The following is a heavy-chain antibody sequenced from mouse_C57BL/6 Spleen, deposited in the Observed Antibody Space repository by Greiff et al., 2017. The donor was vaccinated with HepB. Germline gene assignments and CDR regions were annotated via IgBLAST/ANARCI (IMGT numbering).Heavy chain of an antibody. CDR2: FYPGSGSI. V-gene: IGHV1-62-2*01. J-gene: IGHJ4*01. CDR3: ARPEVHYGSSSSAMDY. D-gene: IGHD1-1*01. CDR1: GYTFTEYT. Sequence: VQLQQSGAELVKPGASVKLSCKASGYTFTEYTIHWVKQRSGQGLEWIGWFYPGSGSIKYNEKFKDKATLTADKSSSTVYMELRRLTSEDSSVYFCARPEVHYGSSSSAMDYWGQGTSVTVSA.